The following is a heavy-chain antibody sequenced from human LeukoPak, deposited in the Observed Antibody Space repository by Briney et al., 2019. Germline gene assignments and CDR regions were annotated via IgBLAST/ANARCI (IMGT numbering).Heavy chain of an antibody. CDR1: GFTFSSYG. V-gene: IGHV3-20*04. Sequence: GGSLRLSCAASGFTFSSYGMHWVRQAPGKGLEWVSGINWNGGSTGYADSVKGRFTISRDNAKDSLYLQMNSLRAEDTALYYCAKGNAYGDYDGFDYWGQGTLVTVSS. CDR2: INWNGGST. D-gene: IGHD4-17*01. CDR3: AKGNAYGDYDGFDY. J-gene: IGHJ4*02.